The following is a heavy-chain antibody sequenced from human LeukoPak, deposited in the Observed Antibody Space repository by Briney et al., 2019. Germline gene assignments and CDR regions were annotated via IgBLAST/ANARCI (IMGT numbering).Heavy chain of an antibody. D-gene: IGHD6-13*01. CDR1: GGSISSSSYY. CDR2: IYYSGST. CDR3: ASRIAAAGTTSSIVDY. V-gene: IGHV4-39*07. Sequence: SETLSLTCTVSGGSISSSSYYWGWIRQPPGKGLEWIGSIYYSGSTYYNPSLKSRVTISVDTSKNQFSLKLSSVTAADTAVYYCASRIAAAGTTSSIVDYWGQGTLVTVSS. J-gene: IGHJ4*02.